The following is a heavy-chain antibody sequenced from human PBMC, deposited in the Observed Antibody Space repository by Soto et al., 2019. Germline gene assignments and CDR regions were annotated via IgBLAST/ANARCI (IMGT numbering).Heavy chain of an antibody. D-gene: IGHD2-8*02. CDR2: IFHDGNT. J-gene: IGHJ4*02. V-gene: IGHV4-4*02. CDR3: ARHEGWTGPDQ. Sequence: QVHLQESGPGLVKPSETLSLTCAVSGASIGSGGWWSWVRQPPVKGLEWIAEIFHDGNTNYSPSLKSRVTISVDKSQNQFSLNVYSVTAADTAFYYCARHEGWTGPDQRGQGTLVTVSS. CDR1: GASIGSGGW.